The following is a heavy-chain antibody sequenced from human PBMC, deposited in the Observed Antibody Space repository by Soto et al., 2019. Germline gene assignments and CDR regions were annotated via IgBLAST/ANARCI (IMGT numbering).Heavy chain of an antibody. CDR2: IYWDDDK. CDR3: ARQVRYCSGNGCPTFFDP. D-gene: IGHD2-15*01. CDR1: GFSLSTSGVG. Sequence: SGPTLVNPTQTLTLTCTFSGFSLSTSGVGVGWIRQPPGKALEWLALIYWDDDKRYSPSLKTRLSITKDTSKKQVVVTMTNMDPVNTATYYCARQVRYCSGNGCPTFFDPWGQGTLVTVSS. V-gene: IGHV2-5*02. J-gene: IGHJ5*02.